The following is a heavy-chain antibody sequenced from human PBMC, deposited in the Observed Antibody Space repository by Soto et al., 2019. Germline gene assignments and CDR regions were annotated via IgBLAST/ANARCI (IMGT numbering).Heavy chain of an antibody. Sequence: ASVKVSCKASGGTFSSYTISWVRQAPGQGLEWMGRIIPILGIANYAQKFQGRVTITADKSTSTAYMELSSLRSEDTAVYYCARGPYYYGSVSYYKGPIYYGMDVWGQGTTVTVSS. CDR3: ARGPYYYGSVSYYKGPIYYGMDV. J-gene: IGHJ6*02. V-gene: IGHV1-69*02. D-gene: IGHD3-10*01. CDR2: IIPILGIA. CDR1: GGTFSSYT.